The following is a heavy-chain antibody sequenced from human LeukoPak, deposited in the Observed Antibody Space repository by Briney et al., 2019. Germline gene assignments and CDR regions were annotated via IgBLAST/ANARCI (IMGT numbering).Heavy chain of an antibody. Sequence: SETLSLTCTVSGGSVNSGTYYWSWIRQPPGKGLEWIGYISYSGSTNYNPSLKSRVTISVDTSKNQFPLKLSSVTAADTAVYYCARGGRWLQFNYWGQGTLVTVSS. D-gene: IGHD5-24*01. J-gene: IGHJ4*02. V-gene: IGHV4-61*01. CDR1: GGSVNSGTYY. CDR3: ARGGRWLQFNY. CDR2: ISYSGST.